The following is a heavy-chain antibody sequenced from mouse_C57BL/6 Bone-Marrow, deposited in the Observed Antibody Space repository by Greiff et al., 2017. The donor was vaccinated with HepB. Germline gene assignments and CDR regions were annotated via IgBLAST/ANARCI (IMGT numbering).Heavy chain of an antibody. D-gene: IGHD1-1*01. Sequence: EVNVVESGPGLAKPSQTLSLTCSVTGYSITSDYWNWIRKFPGNKLEYMGYISYSGSTYYNPSLKSRISITRDTSKNQYYLQLNSVTTEDTATYYCARYLYYGSSYWAMDYWGQGTSVTVSS. CDR3: ARYLYYGSSYWAMDY. CDR2: ISYSGST. J-gene: IGHJ4*01. CDR1: GYSITSDY. V-gene: IGHV3-8*01.